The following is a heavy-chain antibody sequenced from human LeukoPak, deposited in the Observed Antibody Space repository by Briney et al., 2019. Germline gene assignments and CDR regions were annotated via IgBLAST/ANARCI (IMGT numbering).Heavy chain of an antibody. V-gene: IGHV4-59*01. Sequence: PSETLSLTCTVSGGSISSYYWSWIRQPPGKGLEWIGYIYYSGSTNYNPSLKSRVTISVDTSKNQFSLKLSSVTAADTAVYYCARARVVPAAIDYWGQGTLVTVSS. CDR1: GGSISSYY. J-gene: IGHJ4*02. D-gene: IGHD2-2*01. CDR3: ARARVVPAAIDY. CDR2: IYYSGST.